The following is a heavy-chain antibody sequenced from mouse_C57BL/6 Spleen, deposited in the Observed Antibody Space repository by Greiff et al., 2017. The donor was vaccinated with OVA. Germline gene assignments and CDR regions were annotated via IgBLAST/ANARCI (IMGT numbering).Heavy chain of an antibody. CDR3: TRDHHYGSPPKDY. V-gene: IGHV5-9-1*02. CDR1: GFTFSSYA. CDR2: ISSGGDYI. Sequence: EVKLMESGEGLVKPGGSLKLSCAASGFTFSSYAMSWVRQTPEKRLEWVAYISSGGDYIYYADTVKGRFTISRDNARNTLYLQMSSLKSEDTAMYYCTRDHHYGSPPKDYWGQGTSVTVSS. J-gene: IGHJ4*01. D-gene: IGHD1-1*01.